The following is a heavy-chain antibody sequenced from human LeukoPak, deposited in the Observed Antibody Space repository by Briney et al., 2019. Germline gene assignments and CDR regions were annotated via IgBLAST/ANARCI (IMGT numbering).Heavy chain of an antibody. D-gene: IGHD2-2*01. V-gene: IGHV3-53*01. Sequence: GGSLRLSCAASGFTVSSNYMSWVRQAPGKGLEWVSVIYSGGSTYYADSVKGRFTISRDNSKNTLYLQMNSLRAEDTAVYYCAKASYVNSGTSWAYYYYGMDVWGQGTTVTVSS. CDR1: GFTVSSNY. J-gene: IGHJ6*02. CDR3: AKASYVNSGTSWAYYYYGMDV. CDR2: IYSGGST.